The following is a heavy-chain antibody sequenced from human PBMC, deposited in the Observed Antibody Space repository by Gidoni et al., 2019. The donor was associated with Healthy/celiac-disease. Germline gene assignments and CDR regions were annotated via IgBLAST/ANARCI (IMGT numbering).Heavy chain of an antibody. Sequence: QVQLVQSGAEVKKPGASVKVSCKASGYTFTSYAMHWVRQAPGQRLEWMGWINAGNGNTKYSQKFQGRVTITRDISASTAYMELSSLRSEDTAVYYCARRQGLAAAGYYGMDVWGQGTTVTVSS. CDR1: GYTFTSYA. V-gene: IGHV1-3*01. D-gene: IGHD6-13*01. CDR3: ARRQGLAAAGYYGMDV. J-gene: IGHJ6*02. CDR2: INAGNGNT.